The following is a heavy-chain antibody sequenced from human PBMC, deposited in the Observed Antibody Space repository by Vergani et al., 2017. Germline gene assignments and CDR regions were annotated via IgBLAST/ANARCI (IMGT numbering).Heavy chain of an antibody. Sequence: QITLKESGPTLVKPTQTLTLTCTFSGFSLSTSGVGVGWIRQPPGKALEWLALIYWDDDKRYSPSLKSRLTITKDTSKNQVVLTMTNMDPVDTATYYCAHTNMVRGVTPYAFDYWGQGTLVTVSS. J-gene: IGHJ4*02. CDR1: GFSLSTSGVG. CDR2: IYWDDDK. CDR3: AHTNMVRGVTPYAFDY. V-gene: IGHV2-5*02. D-gene: IGHD3-10*01.